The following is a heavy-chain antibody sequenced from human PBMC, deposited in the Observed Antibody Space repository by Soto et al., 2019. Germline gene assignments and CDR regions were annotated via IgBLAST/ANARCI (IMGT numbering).Heavy chain of an antibody. CDR2: INADSGGT. J-gene: IGHJ4*02. CDR1: GYTFSVYP. CDR3: ARAHCGGDCYSGVDY. Sequence: ASVEVSCEAAGYTFSVYPMRWGRQAPGQRLEWMGWINADSGGTNYAQKFQGWVTMTRDTSISTAYMELSRLRSDDTAVYYCARAHCGGDCYSGVDYWGQGTLVTVSS. D-gene: IGHD2-21*02. V-gene: IGHV1-2*04.